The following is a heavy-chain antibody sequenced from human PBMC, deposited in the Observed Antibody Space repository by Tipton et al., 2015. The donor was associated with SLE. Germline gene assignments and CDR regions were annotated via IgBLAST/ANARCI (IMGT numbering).Heavy chain of an antibody. Sequence: SLRLSCAASGFDFSTYVIHWVRQAPGKGLEWVTLISYDGSNQYYADSVKGRFTISRDNSKNTLYLQMNSLRAEDTAVYYCARGGGELLWFRESRYYFDYWGQGTLVTVSS. CDR2: ISYDGSNQ. CDR3: ARGGGELLWFRESRYYFDY. D-gene: IGHD3-10*01. V-gene: IGHV3-30*04. J-gene: IGHJ4*02. CDR1: GFDFSTYV.